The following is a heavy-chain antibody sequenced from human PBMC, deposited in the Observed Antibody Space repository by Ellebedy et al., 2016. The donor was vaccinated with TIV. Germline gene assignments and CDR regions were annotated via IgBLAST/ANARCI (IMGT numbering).Heavy chain of an antibody. CDR3: AKDRVVATYWYFDL. Sequence: GESLKISXAASGFIFSSYAMHWLRQTPGKGLEWVAAVSYDGSNEYYANSVKGRFTISRDNSKNTVHLQMNSLRADDTAVYYCAKDRVVATYWYFDLWGRGTLVTVSS. D-gene: IGHD2-21*01. J-gene: IGHJ2*01. CDR2: VSYDGSNE. V-gene: IGHV3-30-3*01. CDR1: GFIFSSYA.